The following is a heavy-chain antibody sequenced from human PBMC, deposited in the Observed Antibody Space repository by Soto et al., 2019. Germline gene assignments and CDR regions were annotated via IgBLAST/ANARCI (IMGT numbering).Heavy chain of an antibody. CDR2: ISSSGSTI. D-gene: IGHD6-13*01. CDR3: ARGQLAFDY. Sequence: GGSLRLSCAASRFTLSDYYMSWIRQDPGKGLEWVQYISSSGSTIYYAYSVKGRFTISRDNAKNSLYLQMNSLRAEDTAVYYCARGQLAFDYWGQGTLVTVSS. V-gene: IGHV3-11*01. CDR1: RFTLSDYY. J-gene: IGHJ4*02.